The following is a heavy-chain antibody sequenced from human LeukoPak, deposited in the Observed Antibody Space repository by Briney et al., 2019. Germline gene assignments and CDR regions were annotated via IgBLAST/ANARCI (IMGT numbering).Heavy chain of an antibody. V-gene: IGHV4-39*02. Sequence: PSETLSLTCAVSGGSISSSTYYWVWIRQPPGKGLEWVGSIYYSGSTYYNPSLKSRVTISVDTSKNQFSLRLSSVTAADTAVYYCAREDQYYYGSGSYYDPYWYFDLWGRGTLVTVSS. J-gene: IGHJ2*01. D-gene: IGHD3-10*01. CDR3: AREDQYYYGSGSYYDPYWYFDL. CDR1: GGSISSSTYY. CDR2: IYYSGST.